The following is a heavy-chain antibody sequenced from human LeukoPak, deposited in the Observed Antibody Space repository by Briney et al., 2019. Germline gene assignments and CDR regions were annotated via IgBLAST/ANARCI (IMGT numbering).Heavy chain of an antibody. D-gene: IGHD5-12*01. Sequence: SQTLSLTCAISGDSVSSNSAGWNWIRQSPSRGLEWRGRTYYRSKWYNDYAVSVKSRITINPDTSKNQFSLQLNSVTPEDTAVYYCARGGRPKRGYSGYAFPLDYWGQGTLVTVSS. V-gene: IGHV6-1*01. CDR3: ARGGRPKRGYSGYAFPLDY. J-gene: IGHJ4*02. CDR2: TYYRSKWYN. CDR1: GDSVSSNSAG.